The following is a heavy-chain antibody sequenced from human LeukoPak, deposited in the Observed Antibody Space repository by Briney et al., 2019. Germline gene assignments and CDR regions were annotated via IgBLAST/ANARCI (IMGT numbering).Heavy chain of an antibody. CDR3: AREMVATASYYYYYYYMDV. CDR1: GFTFSSYW. V-gene: IGHV3-21*01. J-gene: IGHJ6*03. CDR2: VSTSSNNI. D-gene: IGHD2-15*01. Sequence: PGGSLRLSCAASGFTFSSYWMSWVHQAPGKGLEWVSSVSTSSNNIYYADSVKGRFTISRDNAKNSVYLQMNSLRAEDTAVYYCAREMVATASYYYYYYYMDVWGKGTAVTVSS.